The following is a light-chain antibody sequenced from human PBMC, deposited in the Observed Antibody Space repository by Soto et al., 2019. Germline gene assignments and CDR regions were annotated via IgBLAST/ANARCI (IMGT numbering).Light chain of an antibody. CDR1: QSISSW. CDR3: QQYNSYRT. Sequence: DIKMTQSLSTLSASVGDRVTITCRASQSISSWLAWYQQKPGKAPKLLIYKASSLESGVPSRFSGSGSGTEFTLTISSLQPDDFATYYCQQYNSYRTFGQGTKVDIK. J-gene: IGKJ1*01. CDR2: KAS. V-gene: IGKV1-5*03.